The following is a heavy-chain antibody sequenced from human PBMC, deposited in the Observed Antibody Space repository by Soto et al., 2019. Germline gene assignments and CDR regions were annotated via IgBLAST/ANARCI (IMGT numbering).Heavy chain of an antibody. CDR2: IYYSGST. Sequence: PSETLSLTCTVSGGSVSSGSYYWSWIRQPPGKGLEWIGYIYYSGSTNYNPSLKSRVTISVDTSKNQFSLKLSSVTAADTAVYYCARGNLVTTVTTYYFDYWGQGTLVTVSS. CDR1: GGSVSSGSYY. D-gene: IGHD4-17*01. J-gene: IGHJ4*02. CDR3: ARGNLVTTVTTYYFDY. V-gene: IGHV4-61*01.